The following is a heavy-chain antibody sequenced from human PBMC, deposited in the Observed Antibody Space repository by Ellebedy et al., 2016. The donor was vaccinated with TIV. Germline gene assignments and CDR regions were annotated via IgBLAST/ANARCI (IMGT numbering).Heavy chain of an antibody. CDR2: IYYSGST. CDR1: GGSISSYY. CDR3: ARANTVTIGYYGMDV. Sequence: MPSETLSLTCTVSGGSISSYYWSWIRQPPGKGLEWIGYIYYSGSTNYNPSLKSRVTLSVDTSKNQFSLKLSSVTAADTAVYYCARANTVTIGYYGMDVWGQGTTFTVSS. D-gene: IGHD4-17*01. J-gene: IGHJ6*02. V-gene: IGHV4-59*01.